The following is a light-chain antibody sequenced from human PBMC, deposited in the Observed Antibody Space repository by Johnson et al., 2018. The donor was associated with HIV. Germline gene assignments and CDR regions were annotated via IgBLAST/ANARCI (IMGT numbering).Light chain of an antibody. CDR2: GNN. V-gene: IGLV1-51*01. Sequence: QSLLTQPPSVSAAPGQKVTISCSGSSSNIGNNYVSWYQQFPGTAPKLLIYGNNKRPSGIPDQFSGSKSGTSATLGITGLQTGDEANYYCGTWDSSMSAVFGSGTKVTVL. CDR3: GTWDSSMSAV. J-gene: IGLJ1*01. CDR1: SSNIGNNY.